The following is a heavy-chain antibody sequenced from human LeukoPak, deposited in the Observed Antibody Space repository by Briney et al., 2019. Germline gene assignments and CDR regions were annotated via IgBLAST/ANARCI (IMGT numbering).Heavy chain of an antibody. CDR1: GFTVSSNY. J-gene: IGHJ4*02. D-gene: IGHD3-22*01. Sequence: GGSLRLSCAASGFTVSSNYMSWVRQAPGKGLEWVSVIYSGGSTYYADSVKGRFTIPRDNSKNTLYLQMNSLRAEDTAVYYCARAGHDSSGFDYWGQGTLVTVSS. CDR3: ARAGHDSSGFDY. CDR2: IYSGGST. V-gene: IGHV3-53*01.